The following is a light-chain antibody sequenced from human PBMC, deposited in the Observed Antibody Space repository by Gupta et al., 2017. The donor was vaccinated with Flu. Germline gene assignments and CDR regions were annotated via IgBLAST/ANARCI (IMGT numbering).Light chain of an antibody. J-gene: IGLJ2*01. CDR1: SNNVGDQG. CDR2: RNN. Sequence: QAGLTQPPSVSKGLRQTATLTCTGNSNNVGDQGAAWLQQHQGHLPKLLSYRNNNRPSRISERFSASRSDITASRTIPGLQPEDEADYYCSTWDDTLSAWVFGGGTKLTVL. CDR3: STWDDTLSAWV. V-gene: IGLV10-54*04.